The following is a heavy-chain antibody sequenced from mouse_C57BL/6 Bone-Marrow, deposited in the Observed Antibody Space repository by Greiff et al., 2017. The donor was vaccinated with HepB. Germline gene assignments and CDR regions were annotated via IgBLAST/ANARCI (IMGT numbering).Heavy chain of an antibody. J-gene: IGHJ3*01. V-gene: IGHV1-55*01. CDR2: IYPGSGST. CDR3: ARRTGTAWFAY. CDR1: GYTFTSYW. Sequence: QVHVKQPGAELVKPGASVKMSCKASGYTFTSYWITWVKQRPGQGLEWIGDIYPGSGSTNYNEKFKSKATLTVDTSSSTAYMQLSSLTSEDSAVYYCARRTGTAWFAYWGQGTLVTVSA. D-gene: IGHD4-1*01.